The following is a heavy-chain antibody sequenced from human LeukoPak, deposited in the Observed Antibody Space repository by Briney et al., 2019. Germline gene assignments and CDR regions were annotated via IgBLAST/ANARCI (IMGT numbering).Heavy chain of an antibody. D-gene: IGHD2-2*02. Sequence: XRXAPGKGLXXXAVIXDDGGNKYYVDSVKGRFTISRDNSKNTLYMQMNSLRSEDTAVYYCANSPTYCSSTSCYINYWGQGTLVAVSS. J-gene: IGHJ4*02. CDR2: IXDDGGNK. V-gene: IGHV3-30*18. CDR3: ANSPTYCSSTSCYINY.